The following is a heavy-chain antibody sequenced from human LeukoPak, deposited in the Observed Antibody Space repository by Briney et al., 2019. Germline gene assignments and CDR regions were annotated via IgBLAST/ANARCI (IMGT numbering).Heavy chain of an antibody. D-gene: IGHD5-24*01. CDR2: MNPNSGNT. Sequence: ASVTVSCKASGYTFTSYDINWVRQATGQGLEWMGWMNPNSGNTGYAQKFQGRVTMTRNTSISTAYMELSSLRSEDTAVYYCARRFERYLTSSNNWFDPWGQGTLVTVSS. V-gene: IGHV1-8*01. J-gene: IGHJ5*02. CDR3: ARRFERYLTSSNNWFDP. CDR1: GYTFTSYD.